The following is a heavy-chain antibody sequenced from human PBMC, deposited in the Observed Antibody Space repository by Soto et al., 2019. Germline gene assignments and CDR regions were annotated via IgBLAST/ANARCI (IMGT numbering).Heavy chain of an antibody. D-gene: IGHD2-21*02. CDR1: GFTFSSYS. J-gene: IGHJ6*02. CDR3: ARDQGEGLAYCGGDCPNRGGMDV. CDR2: ISSSSSYI. V-gene: IGHV3-21*01. Sequence: EVQLVESGGGLVKPGGSLRLSCAASGFTFSSYSMNWVRQAPGKGLEWVSSISSSSSYIYYADSVKGRFTISRDNAKNSLYLQMNSLRAEDTAVYYCARDQGEGLAYCGGDCPNRGGMDVWGQGTTVTVSS.